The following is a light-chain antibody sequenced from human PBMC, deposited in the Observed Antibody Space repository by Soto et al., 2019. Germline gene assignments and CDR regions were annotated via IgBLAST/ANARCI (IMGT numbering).Light chain of an antibody. CDR3: MSYTTSIIYV. V-gene: IGLV2-14*01. CDR1: SIDVGFYNH. J-gene: IGLJ1*01. Sequence: QSVLTQPAYVSGSPGQSITISCNGTSIDVGFYNHVSWYQQHPGKAPKLMISDVTNRPSGVSDRFSGSKSGNTASLTISGLQTEDEADYYCMSYTTSIIYVFGSGTKVTVL. CDR2: DVT.